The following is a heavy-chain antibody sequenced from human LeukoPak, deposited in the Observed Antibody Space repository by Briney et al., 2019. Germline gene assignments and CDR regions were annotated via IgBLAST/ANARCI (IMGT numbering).Heavy chain of an antibody. CDR1: GDSVSSNSAA. V-gene: IGHV6-1*01. Sequence: PSQTLSLTCAISGDSVSSNSAAWNWLRQSPSRGLEWLGRTYYRSKWYNDYAVSVKSRITINPDTSKNQFSLQLNSVTPEDTAVYYCARFGHKDIVVVPAAIDAFDIWGQGTMVTVSS. CDR3: ARFGHKDIVVVPAAIDAFDI. D-gene: IGHD2-2*01. CDR2: TYYRSKWYN. J-gene: IGHJ3*02.